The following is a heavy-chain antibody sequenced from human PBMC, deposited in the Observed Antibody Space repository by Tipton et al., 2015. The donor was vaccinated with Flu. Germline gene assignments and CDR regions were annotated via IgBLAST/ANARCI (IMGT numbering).Heavy chain of an antibody. V-gene: IGHV3-74*01. J-gene: IGHJ4*02. D-gene: IGHD1/OR15-1a*01. CDR3: AKGRNRWNTNFDY. Sequence: AASGFTFNSHWMHWVRQAPGKGLVWVAQIRSDGRSTTYADSVKGRFTISRDNSKNTLYLQINSLRAEDTAVYYCAKGRNRWNTNFDYWGQGTLVTVSS. CDR2: IRSDGRST. CDR1: GFTFNSHW.